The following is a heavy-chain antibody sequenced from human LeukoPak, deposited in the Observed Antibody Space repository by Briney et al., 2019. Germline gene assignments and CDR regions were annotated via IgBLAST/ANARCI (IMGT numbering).Heavy chain of an antibody. CDR2: INPNSGGT. CDR1: GYTFTGYY. D-gene: IGHD3-9*01. CDR3: AREMKNRITISLSYFDY. J-gene: IGHJ4*02. V-gene: IGHV1-2*04. Sequence: ASVKVPCTASGYTFTGYYMHWVRQAPGQGLEWMGWINPNSGGTNYAQKFQGWVTMTRDTSISTAHMELSRLRSDDTAVYYCAREMKNRITISLSYFDYWGQGTLVTVSS.